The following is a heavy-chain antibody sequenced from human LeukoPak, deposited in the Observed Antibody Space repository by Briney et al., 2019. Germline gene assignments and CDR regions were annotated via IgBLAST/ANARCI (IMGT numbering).Heavy chain of an antibody. V-gene: IGHV3-53*01. CDR2: IYTGGNT. J-gene: IGHJ4*02. Sequence: GGSLRLSCAASGFTVDSNYLSWVRQAPGKGLEWVSTIYTGGNTYYAASVKGRFTISRDFSKNTVFLYMNSLRAEDTAMYYCARGDDSGYYDYFDYWGQGALVTVSS. CDR3: ARGDDSGYYDYFDY. D-gene: IGHD3-22*01. CDR1: GFTVDSNY.